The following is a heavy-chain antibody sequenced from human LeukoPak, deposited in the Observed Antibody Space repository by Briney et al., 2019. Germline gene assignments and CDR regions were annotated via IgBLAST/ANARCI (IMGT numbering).Heavy chain of an antibody. D-gene: IGHD2-2*01. J-gene: IGHJ4*02. Sequence: GGSLRLSCAASGFTFSSYDMNWVRQAPGKGLEWVAVISYDGSNKYYADSVKGRFTISRDNSKNTLYLQMNSLRPEDTAVYYCAKRGSSANFDHWGQGTLVSVSS. V-gene: IGHV3-30*18. CDR2: ISYDGSNK. CDR1: GFTFSSYD. CDR3: AKRGSSANFDH.